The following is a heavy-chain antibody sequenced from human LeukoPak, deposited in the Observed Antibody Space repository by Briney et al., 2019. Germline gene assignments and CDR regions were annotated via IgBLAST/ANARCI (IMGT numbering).Heavy chain of an antibody. CDR3: ARKTVVPAAEAAFDI. CDR1: GGSFCGYY. V-gene: IGHV4-34*01. J-gene: IGHJ3*02. D-gene: IGHD2-2*01. CDR2: INHSGST. Sequence: SETLSLTCAVYGGSFCGYYWSWIRQPPGKGLEWMGEINHSGSTNYNPSLKSRVTISVDTSKNQFSLKLSSVTAADTAVYYCARKTVVPAAEAAFDIWGQGTMVTVSS.